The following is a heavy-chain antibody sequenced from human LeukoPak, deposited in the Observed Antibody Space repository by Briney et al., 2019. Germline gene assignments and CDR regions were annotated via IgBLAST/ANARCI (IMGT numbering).Heavy chain of an antibody. D-gene: IGHD3-16*01. CDR2: INHSGST. CDR3: ARGRVRRGGYFDY. V-gene: IGHV4-34*01. CDR1: GGSFSGYY. Sequence: SETLSLTCAVYGGSFSGYYWSWIRQPPGKGLEWIGEINHSGSTNYNPSLKSRVTISVDTSKNQLSLKLSSVTAADTAVYYCARGRVRRGGYFDYWGQGTLVTVSS. J-gene: IGHJ4*02.